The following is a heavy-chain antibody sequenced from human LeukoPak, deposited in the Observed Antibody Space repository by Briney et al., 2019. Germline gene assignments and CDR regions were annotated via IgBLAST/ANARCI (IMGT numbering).Heavy chain of an antibody. D-gene: IGHD6-19*01. CDR2: IYYSGST. Sequence: SETLSLTCTVSGGSISSYYWSWIRQPPGKGLEWIGYIYYSGSTNYNPSLKSRVTISVDTSKNQFSPKLSSVTAADTAVYYCARLQWRFDPWGQGTLVTVSS. CDR1: GGSISSYY. J-gene: IGHJ5*02. CDR3: ARLQWRFDP. V-gene: IGHV4-59*08.